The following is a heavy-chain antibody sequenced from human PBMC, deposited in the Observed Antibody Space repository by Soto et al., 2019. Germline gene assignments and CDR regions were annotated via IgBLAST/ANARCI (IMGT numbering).Heavy chain of an antibody. CDR1: GYTFTSYT. CDR2: INAGNGKT. CDR3: ASSYSNYALIDYYYYGMDV. V-gene: IGHV1-3*01. Sequence: ASVKVSCKASGYTFTSYTMHWVRQAPGQRPEWMGWINAGNGKTKYSPKIQDRVNITADTSASTVYMELSSLRSEDTAVYYCASSYSNYALIDYYYYGMDVWGQGTTVTVSS. J-gene: IGHJ6*02. D-gene: IGHD4-4*01.